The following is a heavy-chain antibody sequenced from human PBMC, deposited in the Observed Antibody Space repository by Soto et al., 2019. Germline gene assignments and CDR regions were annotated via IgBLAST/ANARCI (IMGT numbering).Heavy chain of an antibody. CDR1: GFTFNNYA. J-gene: IGHJ4*02. CDR2: ISGSGSST. Sequence: EVQLLESGGGLVQPGGSLRLSCAASGFTFNNYAMSWVRQTPEKGLEWVSAISGSGSSTYYADSVRGRFTISRDNNKNTLYVQKNSGRGDDAAVFYCAKDGCAGSIGSRFDFWGPGTLVTVSS. D-gene: IGHD6-19*01. V-gene: IGHV3-23*01. CDR3: AKDGCAGSIGSRFDF.